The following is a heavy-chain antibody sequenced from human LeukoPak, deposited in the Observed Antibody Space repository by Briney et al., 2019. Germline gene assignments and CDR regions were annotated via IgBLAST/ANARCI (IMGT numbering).Heavy chain of an antibody. CDR2: ISSSSSTI. D-gene: IGHD3-22*01. CDR3: ARGRSGYYFDY. Sequence: PGGSLRLSCAASGFTFSSYSMNWVRQAPGKGLEWVSYISSSSSTIYYADSVKGRFTISRDNAKNSLYLQMNSLRAEDTAVYYRARGRSGYYFDYWGQGTLVTVSS. J-gene: IGHJ4*02. V-gene: IGHV3-48*04. CDR1: GFTFSSYS.